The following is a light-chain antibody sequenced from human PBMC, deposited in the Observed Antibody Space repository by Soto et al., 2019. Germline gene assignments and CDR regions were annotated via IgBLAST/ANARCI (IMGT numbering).Light chain of an antibody. CDR1: QSVSCN. CDR2: GAS. Sequence: EIVMTKSPATPSVSPGERATLSCRASQSVSCNLSWYQKKPGQAPRLLIYGASTRATATPTRFSGSVSGTEFTLSISSLQSEDFAVYYCQQYNNRWTFGQETRVDIK. J-gene: IGKJ1*01. CDR3: QQYNNRWT. V-gene: IGKV3-15*01.